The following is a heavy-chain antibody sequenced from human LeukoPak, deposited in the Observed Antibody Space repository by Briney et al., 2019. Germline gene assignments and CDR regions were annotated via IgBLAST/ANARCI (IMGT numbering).Heavy chain of an antibody. Sequence: PGGSLRLSCTASGYTFSSYAMQWVRQAPGKGLEWVAVISHDGKNKFYADSVKGRFSISRDNSKNTLYLQMDSLRGEDTAVYYCAKDFRIGYSAHFDYWGQGALVTVSS. CDR2: ISHDGKNK. CDR1: GYTFSSYA. CDR3: AKDFRIGYSAHFDY. J-gene: IGHJ4*02. V-gene: IGHV3-30*04. D-gene: IGHD2-21*01.